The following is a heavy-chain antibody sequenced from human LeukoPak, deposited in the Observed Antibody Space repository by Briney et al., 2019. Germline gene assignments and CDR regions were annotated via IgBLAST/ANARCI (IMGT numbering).Heavy chain of an antibody. V-gene: IGHV3-53*01. CDR3: ASESSGRLSDAFDI. CDR2: IYSGGST. CDR1: GFTVSSDY. J-gene: IGHJ3*02. D-gene: IGHD6-19*01. Sequence: GGSLRLSCTVSGFTVSSDYMSWVRQAPGKGLEWVSVIYSGGSTYYADSVKGRFTISRDNSKNTLYLQMNSLRAEDTAVYYCASESSGRLSDAFDIWGQGTMVTVSS.